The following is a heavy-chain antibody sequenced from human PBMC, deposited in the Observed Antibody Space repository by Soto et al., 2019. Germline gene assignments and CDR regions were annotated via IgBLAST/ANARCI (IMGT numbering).Heavy chain of an antibody. J-gene: IGHJ6*02. CDR3: ARHEVVVVASTRTYYGMDV. V-gene: IGHV4-59*08. CDR2: IYYSGST. D-gene: IGHD2-15*01. Sequence: SETLSLTCTVSGGSISNYYWSWIRKPPGKGLEWIGYIYYSGSTNYNPSLKSRVTISVDTSKNQFSLKLSSVTAADTAVYYCARHEVVVVASTRTYYGMDVWGQGTTVTVS. CDR1: GGSISNYY.